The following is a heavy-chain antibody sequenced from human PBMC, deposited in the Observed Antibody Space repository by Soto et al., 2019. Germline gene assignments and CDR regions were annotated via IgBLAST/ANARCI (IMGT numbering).Heavy chain of an antibody. CDR1: GFTFSSYA. CDR3: AKDPLLEHFNWFDP. Sequence: GGSLRLSCAASGFTFSSYAMSWVRQAPGKGLEWVSAIGGSGGSTYYADSVKGRFTISRDNSKNTLYLQMNSLRAEDTAVYYCAKDPLLEHFNWFDPWGQGTLVTVSS. V-gene: IGHV3-23*01. D-gene: IGHD1-1*01. J-gene: IGHJ5*02. CDR2: IGGSGGST.